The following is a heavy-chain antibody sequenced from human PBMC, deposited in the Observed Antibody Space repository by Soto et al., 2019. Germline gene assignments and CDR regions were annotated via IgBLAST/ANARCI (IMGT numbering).Heavy chain of an antibody. D-gene: IGHD5-12*01. CDR3: AREFIRWLQWDY. CDR2: TNEDGSIT. CDR1: GFIFSSYW. Sequence: EVQLVESGGGLVQPGGSLRLSCEVSGFIFSSYWMHWVRQVPGKGLVWVSRTNEDGSITNYADSVRGRFTISRDNAKNSLYLQMNSLRAEDTAVYYCAREFIRWLQWDYWGQGTLVTVSS. V-gene: IGHV3-74*01. J-gene: IGHJ4*02.